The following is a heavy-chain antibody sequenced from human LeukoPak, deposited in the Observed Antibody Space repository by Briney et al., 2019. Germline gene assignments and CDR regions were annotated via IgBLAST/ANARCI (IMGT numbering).Heavy chain of an antibody. J-gene: IGHJ3*02. V-gene: IGHV4-59*08. CDR1: GGSISSCY. CDR3: ARLTGDAFDI. CDR2: IYYSWST. Sequence: SETLSLTCTVSGGSISSCYWSWTRQPPGKRLEWIGYIYYSWSTNYSPSLKSRVTISVETSKNQFSLKLSSVTAADTAVYYCARLTGDAFDIWGQGTMVTVSS. D-gene: IGHD2-8*02.